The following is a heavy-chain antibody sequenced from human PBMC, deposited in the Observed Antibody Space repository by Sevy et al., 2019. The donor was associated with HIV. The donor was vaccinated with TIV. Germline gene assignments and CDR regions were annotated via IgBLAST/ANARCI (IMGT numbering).Heavy chain of an antibody. D-gene: IGHD6-13*01. Sequence: GGSLRLSCAASGFTFSSYSMNWVRQAPGKGLEWVSSISSSSSYMYYADSVKGRFTISRDNAKNSLYLQMNSLRAEDTAVYYCAQWGQQLTFDYWGQGTLVTVSS. V-gene: IGHV3-21*01. J-gene: IGHJ4*02. CDR2: ISSSSSYM. CDR1: GFTFSSYS. CDR3: AQWGQQLTFDY.